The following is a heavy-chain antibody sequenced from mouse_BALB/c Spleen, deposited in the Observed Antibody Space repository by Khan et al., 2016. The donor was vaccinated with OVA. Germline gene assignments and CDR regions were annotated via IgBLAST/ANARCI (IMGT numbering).Heavy chain of an antibody. V-gene: IGHV3-2*02. CDR2: ISYSGNT. CDR3: ARIYGGDFDY. CDR1: GYSITSDYA. J-gene: IGHJ2*01. D-gene: IGHD1-1*01. Sequence: VQLKQSGPGLVKPSQSLSLTCTVTGYSITSDYAWNWIRQFPENKLEWMGYISYSGNTTYNPSLKSRISITRDTSKNQFFLQLNSVTAEDTATYYCARIYGGDFDYWGQGTTLTVSS.